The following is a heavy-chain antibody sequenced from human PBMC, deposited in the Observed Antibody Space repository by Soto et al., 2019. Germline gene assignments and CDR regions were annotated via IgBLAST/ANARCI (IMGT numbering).Heavy chain of an antibody. CDR2: IFYSGST. J-gene: IGHJ6*02. CDR3: ARHLTYCSAGSCYSDFPYYGMDV. CDR1: DGSISSSSYY. D-gene: IGHD2-15*01. Sequence: PSETLSLTCTISDGSISSSSYYWGWIRQPPGKGLEWIGSIFYSGSTYYNPSLKSRVTISVDTSKNQFSLKLSSVTAADTAVYYCARHLTYCSAGSCYSDFPYYGMDVWGQG. V-gene: IGHV4-39*01.